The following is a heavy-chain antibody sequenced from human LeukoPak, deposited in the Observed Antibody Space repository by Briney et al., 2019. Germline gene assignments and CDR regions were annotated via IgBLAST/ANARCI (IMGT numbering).Heavy chain of an antibody. J-gene: IGHJ5*02. Sequence: SGGSLRLSCAASGFTFSSYAMSWVRQAPGKGLEWVSAISGSGGSTYYADSVKGRFTISRDNSKNTLYLQMNSLRAEDTAVYYCASVLLWFGEILDWFDPWGQGTLVTVSS. CDR3: ASVLLWFGEILDWFDP. D-gene: IGHD3-10*01. CDR1: GFTFSSYA. CDR2: ISGSGGST. V-gene: IGHV3-23*01.